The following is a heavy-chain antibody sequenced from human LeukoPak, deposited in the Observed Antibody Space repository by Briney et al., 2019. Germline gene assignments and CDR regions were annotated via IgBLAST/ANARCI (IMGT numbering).Heavy chain of an antibody. CDR3: AREDPGYSSSWYRTYYYYYMDV. CDR2: ITVSGST. D-gene: IGHD6-13*01. J-gene: IGHJ6*03. CDR1: GGSFSGYY. V-gene: IGHV4-4*07. Sequence: PSETLSLTCAVYGGSFSGYYWTWIRQPAGKGLEWLGRITVSGSTTYNPSLKSRVLMSVDTSKNQLSLKLSSVTAADTAIYFCAREDPGYSSSWYRTYYYYYMDVWGKGTTVTVSS.